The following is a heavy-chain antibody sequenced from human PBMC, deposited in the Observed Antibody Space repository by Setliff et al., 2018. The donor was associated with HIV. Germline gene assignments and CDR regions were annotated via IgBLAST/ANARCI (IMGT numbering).Heavy chain of an antibody. Sequence: GGSLRLSCAASGFTFSSYAMSWVRQAPGKGLEWVSAISGGGGRTYYADSVKGRFTLSRDNSQNTLHLQMNSLRAEDSAVYYCAKGPKYRDIAYHFESWGPGTQVTVSS. CDR3: AKGPKYRDIAYHFES. CDR1: GFTFSSYA. V-gene: IGHV3-23*01. J-gene: IGHJ4*02. CDR2: ISGGGGRT. D-gene: IGHD4-17*01.